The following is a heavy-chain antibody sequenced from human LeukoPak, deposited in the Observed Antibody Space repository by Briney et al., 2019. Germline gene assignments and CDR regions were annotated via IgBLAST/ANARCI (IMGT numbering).Heavy chain of an antibody. J-gene: IGHJ4*02. Sequence: GSLRLSCTASEFILSDFYMDWVRQAPGKGLEWIGSIYYSGSTYYNPSLKSRVTISVDTSKNQFSLKLSSVTAADTAVYYCARLSTSYCSGGSCYSDLGFDYWGQGTLVTVSS. CDR3: ARLSTSYCSGGSCYSDLGFDY. CDR1: EFILSDFY. V-gene: IGHV4-38-2*02. CDR2: IYYSGST. D-gene: IGHD2-15*01.